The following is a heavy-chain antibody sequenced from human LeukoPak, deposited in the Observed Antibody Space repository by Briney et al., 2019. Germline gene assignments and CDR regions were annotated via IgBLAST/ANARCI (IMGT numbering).Heavy chain of an antibody. CDR3: ARVTAAAFDY. D-gene: IGHD2-15*01. CDR2: ISPIFGTA. J-gene: IGHJ4*02. CDR1: GGTFSSYA. Sequence: GASVKVSCKASGGTFSSYAISWVRQAPGQGRGWVGRISPIFGTANYAQKFQGRVTITTDESTSTAYMELSSLRSEDTAVYYCARVTAAAFDYWGQGTLVTVSS. V-gene: IGHV1-69*05.